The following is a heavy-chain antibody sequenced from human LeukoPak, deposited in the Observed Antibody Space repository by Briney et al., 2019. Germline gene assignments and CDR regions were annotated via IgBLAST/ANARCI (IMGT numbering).Heavy chain of an antibody. CDR3: ARARLSYYGSGKDWFDP. V-gene: IGHV4-34*01. Sequence: PSETLSLTCAVYGGSFSGYYWSWIRQPPGKGLGWIGEINHSGSTNYNPSLKSRVTISVDTSKNQFSLKLSSVTAADTAVYYCARARLSYYGSGKDWFDPWGQGTLVTVSS. D-gene: IGHD3-10*01. J-gene: IGHJ5*02. CDR2: INHSGST. CDR1: GGSFSGYY.